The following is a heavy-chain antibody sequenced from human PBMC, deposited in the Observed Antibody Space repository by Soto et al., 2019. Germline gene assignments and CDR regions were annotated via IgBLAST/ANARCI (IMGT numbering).Heavy chain of an antibody. D-gene: IGHD3-16*02. CDR2: IYYSGST. V-gene: IGHV4-31*03. J-gene: IGHJ3*02. CDR3: ASRYDYFWGSYRNPDAFDI. CDR1: GGSISSGGYY. Sequence: SETLSLTCTVSGGSISSGGYYWSWIRQHPGKGLEWIGYIYYSGSTYYNPSLKSRVTISVDTSKNQFSLKLSSVTAADTAVYYCASRYDYFWGSYRNPDAFDIWGQGTMVTVSS.